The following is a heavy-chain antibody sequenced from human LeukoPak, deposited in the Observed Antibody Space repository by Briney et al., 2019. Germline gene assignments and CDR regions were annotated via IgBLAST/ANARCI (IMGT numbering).Heavy chain of an antibody. V-gene: IGHV3-21*04. J-gene: IGHJ4*02. Sequence: GGSLRLSCAASGFTFSSYSMNWVRQAPGKGLEWVSSISSSSSYIYYADSVKGRFTISRDNSKNTLYLQMNSLRAEDTAVYYCAKPRPFGYGPYYFDYWGQGTLVTVSS. CDR2: ISSSSSYI. CDR3: AKPRPFGYGPYYFDY. CDR1: GFTFSSYS. D-gene: IGHD5-18*01.